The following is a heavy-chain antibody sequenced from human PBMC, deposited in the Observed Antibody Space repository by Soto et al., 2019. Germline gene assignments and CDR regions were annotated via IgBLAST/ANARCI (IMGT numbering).Heavy chain of an antibody. V-gene: IGHV5-51*01. CDR3: ARHNRYSSTWFEGWFDP. Sequence: PGESLKISGQGSGYSFANYWVGWVRQIPGRGLEWMGIIHPGDSDTRYSPFFQGQVTISADKSISTAYLQWSSLKASDTAMYYCARHNRYSSTWFEGWFDPWGQGTLVTVSS. CDR1: GYSFANYW. CDR2: IHPGDSDT. D-gene: IGHD6-13*01. J-gene: IGHJ5*02.